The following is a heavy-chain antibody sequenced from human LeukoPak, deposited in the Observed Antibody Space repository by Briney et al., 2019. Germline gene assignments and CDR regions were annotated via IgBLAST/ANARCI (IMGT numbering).Heavy chain of an antibody. CDR3: ARAPYYYDSSGYYPRFDY. Sequence: SETLSLTCAVYGGSFSGYYWSWIRQPPGKGLEWIGEINHSGSTNYNPSLKSRVTISVDTSKNQFSLKLSSVTAADTAAYYCARAPYYYDSSGYYPRFDYWGQGTLVTVSS. J-gene: IGHJ4*02. CDR1: GGSFSGYY. CDR2: INHSGST. V-gene: IGHV4-34*01. D-gene: IGHD3-22*01.